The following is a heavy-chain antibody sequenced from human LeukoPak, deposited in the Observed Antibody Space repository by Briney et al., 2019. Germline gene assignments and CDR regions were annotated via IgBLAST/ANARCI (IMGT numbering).Heavy chain of an antibody. CDR2: INQDGNER. CDR3: ASRNYGGHPIPLDY. V-gene: IGHV3-7*01. CDR1: GFTFTNYW. D-gene: IGHD4-23*01. J-gene: IGHJ4*02. Sequence: GGSLRLSCAASGFTFTNYWMTWVRQTPGKGLEWVASINQDGNERYSLDSVKGRFTISRDNAKNSLYLQMNSLRVDDTAFYYCASRNYGGHPIPLDYWGQGILVTVSS.